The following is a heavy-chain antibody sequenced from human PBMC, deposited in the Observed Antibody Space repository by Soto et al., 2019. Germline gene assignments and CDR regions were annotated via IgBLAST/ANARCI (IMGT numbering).Heavy chain of an antibody. V-gene: IGHV1-24*01. CDR2: FDPEDGET. CDR1: GYTLTELS. Sequence: GASVMASCKVSGYTLTELSMHCVRQAPAKGLEWMGGFDPEDGETIYAQKFQGRVTMTEDTSTDTAYMELSSLRSEDTAVYYCATESASITIFGVVNKPRLRMAVPSRGSSDTGSAGM. CDR3: ATESASITIFGVVNKPRLRMAVPSRGSSDTGSAGM. D-gene: IGHD3-3*01. J-gene: IGHJ6*01.